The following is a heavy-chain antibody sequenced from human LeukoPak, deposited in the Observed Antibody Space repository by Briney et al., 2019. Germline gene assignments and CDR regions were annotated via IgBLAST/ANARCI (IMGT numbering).Heavy chain of an antibody. V-gene: IGHV3-13*01. CDR2: IGTVGDT. D-gene: IGHD3-10*01. CDR1: LDTFCGHD. Sequence: GSLRLSRTPSLDTFCGHDLHSVRHTPGRRLEWVSAIGTVGDTYYPGSVQGRFTITRENPKNSLYLQMNSLRAGDTAVYYCARASIMVRGVTTFDYWGQGTLVTVSS. CDR3: ARASIMVRGVTTFDY. J-gene: IGHJ4*02.